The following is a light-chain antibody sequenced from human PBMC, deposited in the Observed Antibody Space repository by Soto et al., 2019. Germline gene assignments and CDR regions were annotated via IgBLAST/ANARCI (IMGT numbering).Light chain of an antibody. CDR3: MQTLQTPLT. CDR1: QSLLHSNGYNS. V-gene: IGKV2-28*01. CDR2: LGS. Sequence: DIVMTQSPLSLPVTPGEPASISCRSSQSLLHSNGYNSLDCYLQKPGQSPQLLLYLGSNRASGVTDRLSGSGAGTDFTLKISRVEAEDVGVYYYMQTLQTPLTFGPRTKVDIK. J-gene: IGKJ3*01.